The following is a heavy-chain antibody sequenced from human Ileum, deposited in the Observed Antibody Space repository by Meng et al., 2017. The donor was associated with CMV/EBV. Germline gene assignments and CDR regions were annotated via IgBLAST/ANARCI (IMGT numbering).Heavy chain of an antibody. CDR1: GFPFRTEW. CDR2: ITDDGST. CDR3: TGLDY. Sequence: PLSESGAGLFQPSGSLRLSCAASGFPFRTEWMFLVRQEPEKGLLWVSRITDDGSTNYADDVKGRFTISRDNAKNTLYLQMNSLRAEDTAVDYCTGLDYWGQGTLVTVSS. V-gene: IGHV3-74*01. J-gene: IGHJ4*02.